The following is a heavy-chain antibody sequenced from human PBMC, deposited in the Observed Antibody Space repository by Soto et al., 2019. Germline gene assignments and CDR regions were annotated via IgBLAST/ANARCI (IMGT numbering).Heavy chain of an antibody. CDR2: ISAYNGNT. V-gene: IGHV1-18*01. D-gene: IGHD3-3*01. CDR1: GYTFTSYG. CDR3: ARDWDDFWSGYLDVDY. J-gene: IGHJ4*02. Sequence: GASVKVSCKASGYTFTSYGISWARQAPGQGLEWMGWISAYNGNTNYAQKLQGRVTMTTDTSTSTAYMELRSLRSDDTAVYYCARDWDDFWSGYLDVDYWGQGTLVTVSS.